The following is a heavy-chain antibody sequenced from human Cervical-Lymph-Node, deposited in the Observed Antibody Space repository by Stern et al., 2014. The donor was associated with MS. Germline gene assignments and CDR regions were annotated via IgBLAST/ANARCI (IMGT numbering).Heavy chain of an antibody. CDR2: IYWDDDK. D-gene: IGHD3-10*01. Sequence: QITLKESGPTLVKPTQTLTLTCTFSGFSLSTSGVGVGWIRQPPGKALEWLAIIYWDDDKRYSPSLKSRLTITKYTSKNQVVLTMTNMDPVDTATYYCAHRRRYYGSGSYDYWGQGTLVTVSS. CDR3: AHRRRYYGSGSYDY. J-gene: IGHJ4*02. CDR1: GFSLSTSGVG. V-gene: IGHV2-5*02.